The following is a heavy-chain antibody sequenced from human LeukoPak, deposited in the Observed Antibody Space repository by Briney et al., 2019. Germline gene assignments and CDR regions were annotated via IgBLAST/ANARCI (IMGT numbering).Heavy chain of an antibody. V-gene: IGHV1-2*02. CDR2: INPNSGGT. J-gene: IGHJ6*02. D-gene: IGHD5-12*01. CDR3: ARVRYSGYANYYYYGMDV. CDR1: GYTFTGYY. Sequence: ASVKLSCKACGYTFTGYYMHWVRQAPGQGLEWMGWINPNSGGTNYAQKFQGRVTMTRDTSISTAYMELSRLRSDDTAVYYCARVRYSGYANYYYYGMDVWGQGTTVTVSS.